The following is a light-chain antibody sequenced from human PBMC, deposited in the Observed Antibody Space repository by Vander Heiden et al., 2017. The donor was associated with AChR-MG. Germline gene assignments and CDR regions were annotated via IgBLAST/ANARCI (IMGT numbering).Light chain of an antibody. J-gene: IGLJ2*01. CDR3: QSFDSSLSVV. CDR1: RSNIGTNSE. CDR2: GNN. Sequence: QSVLTQPTSVSGAPGQRVTISCTGSRSNIGTNSEVHWYQQLPGTAPKLLIYGNNNRPSGVPDRFSGSKSGTSASLAITGLQAEDEADYYCQSFDSSLSVVFGGGTKL. V-gene: IGLV1-40*01.